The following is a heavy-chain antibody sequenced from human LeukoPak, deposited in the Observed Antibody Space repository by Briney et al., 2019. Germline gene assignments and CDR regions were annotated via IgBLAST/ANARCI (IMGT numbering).Heavy chain of an antibody. CDR3: ARDRDGYNLAQDY. CDR1: GFTFSSYV. V-gene: IGHV3-23*01. D-gene: IGHD5-24*01. J-gene: IGHJ4*02. CDR2: ISNSGGST. Sequence: GGSLRLSCAASGFTFSSYVMSWVRQAPGKGLEWVSSISNSGGSTYYADSVKGRFTISRDNSKNTLYLQMNSLRAEDTAVYYCARDRDGYNLAQDYWGQGTLVTVSS.